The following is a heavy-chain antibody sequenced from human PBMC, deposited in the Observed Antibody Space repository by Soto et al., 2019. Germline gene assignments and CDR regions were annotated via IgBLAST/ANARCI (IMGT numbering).Heavy chain of an antibody. D-gene: IGHD3-16*02. Sequence: ASVKVSCKASGYTFTSYGISWVRQAPGQGLEWMGWISAYNGNTNYAQKLQGRVTMTTDTSTSTAYMELRSLRYDDTAVYYCARVVGALLRLGELSLSPWFDPWGQGTLVTVSS. CDR1: GYTFTSYG. CDR3: ARVVGALLRLGELSLSPWFDP. CDR2: ISAYNGNT. V-gene: IGHV1-18*01. J-gene: IGHJ5*02.